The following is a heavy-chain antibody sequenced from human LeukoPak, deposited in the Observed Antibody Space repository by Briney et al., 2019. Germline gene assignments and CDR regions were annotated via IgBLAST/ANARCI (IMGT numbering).Heavy chain of an antibody. J-gene: IGHJ4*02. CDR3: ARQTGYSTGWYGGYYFDH. D-gene: IGHD6-19*01. V-gene: IGHV1-18*01. CDR2: IGVYNGDT. Sequence: GASVKVSCKASGYTFTSYGISWVRQAPGQGPEGMGWIGVYNGDTKFPQTFQGRVTLTTDASTNTAYMELRSLTSDDTAVYYYARQTGYSTGWYGGYYFDHWGQGTPVTVSA. CDR1: GYTFTSYG.